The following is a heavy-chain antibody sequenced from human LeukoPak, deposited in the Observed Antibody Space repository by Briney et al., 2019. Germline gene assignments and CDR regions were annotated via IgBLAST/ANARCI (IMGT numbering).Heavy chain of an antibody. Sequence: PGGSLRLSCAASGFTFSSYSMNWVRQAPGKGLEWVSYISSSNNTIYYADSVKGRFTISRDNAKNSLYLQMNSLRDEDTAVYYCARETYCGGDCYVQYYFDYWGQGTLVTVSS. CDR3: ARETYCGGDCYVQYYFDY. V-gene: IGHV3-48*02. CDR1: GFTFSSYS. CDR2: ISSSNNTI. J-gene: IGHJ4*02. D-gene: IGHD2-21*02.